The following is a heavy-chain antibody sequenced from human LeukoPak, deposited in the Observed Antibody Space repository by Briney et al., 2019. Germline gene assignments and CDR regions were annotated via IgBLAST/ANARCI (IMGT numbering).Heavy chain of an antibody. D-gene: IGHD1-26*01. V-gene: IGHV3-7*01. Sequence: GGSLRLSCVASGFSFSGSGIHWVRQASGKGLEWVANIKQDGSEKYYVDSVKGRFTISRDNAKNSLYLQMNSLRAEDTAVYYCARDKIVGATYFDYWGQGTLVTVSS. J-gene: IGHJ4*02. CDR2: IKQDGSEK. CDR1: GFSFSGSG. CDR3: ARDKIVGATYFDY.